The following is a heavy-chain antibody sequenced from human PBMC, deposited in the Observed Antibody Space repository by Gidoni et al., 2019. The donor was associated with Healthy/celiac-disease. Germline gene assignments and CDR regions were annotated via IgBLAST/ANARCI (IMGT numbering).Heavy chain of an antibody. CDR3: TKYYDSSGYYYYYGMDV. CDR2: GTT. D-gene: IGHD3-22*01. J-gene: IGHJ6*02. Sequence: GTTEYAASVKGRFTISRDDSKSIAYLQMNSLKTEDTAVYYCTKYYDSSGYYYYYGMDVWGQGTTVTVSS. V-gene: IGHV3-49*02.